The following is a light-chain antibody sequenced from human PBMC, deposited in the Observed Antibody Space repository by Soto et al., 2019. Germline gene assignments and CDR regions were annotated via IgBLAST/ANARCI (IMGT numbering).Light chain of an antibody. J-gene: IGKJ4*01. Sequence: DIQLTQSPSFLSASVGDRVTITCRASQGISSYLAWYQQKPGKAPKLLMYATSTLQSGVPSRFSGSGSGTEFTLTISSLRPEDFATYYCQQLNSYPLTFGGGTKVEIK. CDR1: QGISSY. V-gene: IGKV1-9*01. CDR2: ATS. CDR3: QQLNSYPLT.